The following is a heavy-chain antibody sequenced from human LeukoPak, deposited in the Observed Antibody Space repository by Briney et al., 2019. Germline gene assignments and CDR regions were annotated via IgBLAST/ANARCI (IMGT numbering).Heavy chain of an antibody. D-gene: IGHD2-2*02. V-gene: IGHV3-21*01. Sequence: GGSLRLSCAASGFTFSSYSMNWVRQAPGKGLEWVSSISSSSSYIYYADSVKGRFTISRDNAKNSLYLQMNSLRAEDTAVYYCARDYYCGSTSCYTGRDYWGQRTLVTVSS. CDR3: ARDYYCGSTSCYTGRDY. CDR2: ISSSSSYI. CDR1: GFTFSSYS. J-gene: IGHJ4*02.